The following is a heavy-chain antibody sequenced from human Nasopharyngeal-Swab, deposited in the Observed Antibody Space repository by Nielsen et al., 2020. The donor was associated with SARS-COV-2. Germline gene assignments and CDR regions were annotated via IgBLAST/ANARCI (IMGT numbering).Heavy chain of an antibody. Sequence: IRQCPGKGLEWIGSIYYSGSTYYNPSLKSRFTISVDTSKNQFSLKLSSVTAADTAVYYCASSIRYSGYDLGFDYWGQGTLVTVSS. CDR2: IYYSGST. D-gene: IGHD5-12*01. CDR3: ASSIRYSGYDLGFDY. J-gene: IGHJ4*02. V-gene: IGHV4-39*07.